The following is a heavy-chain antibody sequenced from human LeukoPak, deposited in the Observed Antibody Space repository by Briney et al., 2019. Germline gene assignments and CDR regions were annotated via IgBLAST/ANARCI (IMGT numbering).Heavy chain of an antibody. V-gene: IGHV5-51*01. D-gene: IGHD3-22*01. J-gene: IGHJ3*02. Sequence: GESLKISCKGSGYSFTSYWIGWVRQMPGKGLEWMGIIYPGDSDTRYSPSFQGQVTISADKSISTAYLLWSSLKASDTAMYYCARQNYYDSSGYYGNDAFDIWGQGTMVTVSS. CDR1: GYSFTSYW. CDR2: IYPGDSDT. CDR3: ARQNYYDSSGYYGNDAFDI.